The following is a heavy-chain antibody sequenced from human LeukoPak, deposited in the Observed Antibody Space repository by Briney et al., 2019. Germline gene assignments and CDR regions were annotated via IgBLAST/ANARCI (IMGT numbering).Heavy chain of an antibody. Sequence: GGSLRLSCAASGFIVSGDFMSWVRRAPGKGLEWVSVIYSDGSTYYADSVKGRFTISRDNSKITLDLQMTGLRAEDTAVYYCARERGRGRDSPWFDYWGQGTLVTVSS. V-gene: IGHV3-53*01. CDR3: ARERGRGRDSPWFDY. J-gene: IGHJ4*02. CDR2: IYSDGST. CDR1: GFIVSGDF. D-gene: IGHD1-26*01.